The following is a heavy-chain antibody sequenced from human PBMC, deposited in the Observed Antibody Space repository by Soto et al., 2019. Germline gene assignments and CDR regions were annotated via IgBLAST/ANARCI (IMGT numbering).Heavy chain of an antibody. CDR1: GFTFSSYS. CDR2: ISSSSSYI. V-gene: IGHV3-21*01. CDR3: ARDQMASGWFGKYSDFLVVPYHSYYYYGMDV. Sequence: GGSLRLSCAASGFTFSSYSMNWVRQAPGKGLEWVSSISSSSSYIYYADSVKGRFTISRDNAKNSLYLQMNSLRAEDTAVYYCARDQMASGWFGKYSDFLVVPYHSYYYYGMDVWGQGTTVTVSS. D-gene: IGHD6-19*01. J-gene: IGHJ6*02.